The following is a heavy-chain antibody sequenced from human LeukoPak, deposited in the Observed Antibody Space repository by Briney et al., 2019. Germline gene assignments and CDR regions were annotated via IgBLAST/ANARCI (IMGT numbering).Heavy chain of an antibody. J-gene: IGHJ6*03. CDR2: ISAYNGNT. CDR3: ARDTGIAAPLDYYYMDV. D-gene: IGHD6-13*01. CDR1: GYTFTSYD. V-gene: IGHV1-18*01. Sequence: EASVKVSRKASGYTFTSYDINWVRQATGQGLEWMGWISAYNGNTNYAQKLQGRVTMTTDTSTSTAYMELRSLRSDDTAVYYCARDTGIAAPLDYYYMDVWGKGTTVTVSS.